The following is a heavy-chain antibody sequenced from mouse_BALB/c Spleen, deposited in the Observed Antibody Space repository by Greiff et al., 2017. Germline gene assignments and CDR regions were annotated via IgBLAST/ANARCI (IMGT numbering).Heavy chain of an antibody. D-gene: IGHD1-2*01. Sequence: QVQLQQPGAELVKPGASVKMSCKASGYTFTSYWMHWVKQRPGQGLEWIGVIDPSDSYTSYNQKFKGKATLTVDTSSSTAYMQLSSLTSEDSAVYYCTRRSVTTAIWYFDVWGAGTTGTVSP. V-gene: IGHV1S127*01. CDR3: TRRSVTTAIWYFDV. CDR1: GYTFTSYW. J-gene: IGHJ1*01. CDR2: IDPSDSYT.